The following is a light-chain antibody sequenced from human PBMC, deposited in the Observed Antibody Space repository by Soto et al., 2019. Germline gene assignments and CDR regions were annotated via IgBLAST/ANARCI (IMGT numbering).Light chain of an antibody. J-gene: IGLJ1*01. CDR3: CSYAGSSSPDV. CDR1: SSDVGSYNL. CDR2: EGS. V-gene: IGLV2-23*01. Sequence: QSALTQPASVSGSPGQSITISCTGTSSDVGSYNLVSWYQQLPGKAPKLMIYEGSKRPSGVSNRFSSSKSGNTASLTISGLQAEDEADYYCCSYAGSSSPDVFGSGTKVTVL.